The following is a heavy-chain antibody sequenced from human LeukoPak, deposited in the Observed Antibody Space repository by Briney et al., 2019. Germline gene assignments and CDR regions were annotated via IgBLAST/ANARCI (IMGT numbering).Heavy chain of an antibody. D-gene: IGHD2-15*01. CDR1: GFTFSTYA. V-gene: IGHV3-23*01. CDR2: ISGSTSDT. Sequence: PGGSLRLSCAASGFTFSTYAMSWVRQAPGKGLEWVSVISGSTSDTYYADSVKGRFTISRDNSKNTVDLQMNSLRADDTAIYYCAKNSAGSCYSKCDCWGQGTLVTVSS. CDR3: AKNSAGSCYSKCDC. J-gene: IGHJ4*02.